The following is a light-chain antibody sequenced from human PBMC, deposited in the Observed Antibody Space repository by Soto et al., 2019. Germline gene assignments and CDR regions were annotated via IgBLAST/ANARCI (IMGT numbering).Light chain of an antibody. V-gene: IGLV2-23*02. CDR2: EVA. J-gene: IGLJ3*02. CDR1: RSDVWSFNL. Sequence: QSVLTQPASVSGSPGQSITISCTGTRSDVWSFNLVSWYQQHPGKAPKLIIYEVAKRPSGVSNRFSGSNSGDTASLTISGLQAEDEADYFCCFYAASITVAFGGGTKLTVL. CDR3: CFYAASITVA.